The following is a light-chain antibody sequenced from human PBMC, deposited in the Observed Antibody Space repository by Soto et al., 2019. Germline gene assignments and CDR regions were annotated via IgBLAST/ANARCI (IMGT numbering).Light chain of an antibody. Sequence: NFMLTQPHSVSESPGKTVTISCTRSSGSIASNYVQWYQQRPGRAPTTVIYQDHQRPSGVPDPFSGSIDSSSNSASLTISGLKTEDEADYYCQSYDSSNYVVFGGGTKLTVL. CDR2: QDH. J-gene: IGLJ2*01. CDR1: SGSIASNY. CDR3: QSYDSSNYVV. V-gene: IGLV6-57*04.